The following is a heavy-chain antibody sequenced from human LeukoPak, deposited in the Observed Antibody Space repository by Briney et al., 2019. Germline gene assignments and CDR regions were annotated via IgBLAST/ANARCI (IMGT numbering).Heavy chain of an antibody. Sequence: GASVKVSCKASGYTFTSYGISWVRQAPGQGLEWMGWISAYNGNTNYAQKLQGRVTMTTDTSTSTAYMELRSLRSDDTAVYYCARVYGDYSTGLTFDIWGQGTMVTVSS. J-gene: IGHJ3*02. CDR2: ISAYNGNT. CDR1: GYTFTSYG. CDR3: ARVYGDYSTGLTFDI. V-gene: IGHV1-18*01. D-gene: IGHD4-17*01.